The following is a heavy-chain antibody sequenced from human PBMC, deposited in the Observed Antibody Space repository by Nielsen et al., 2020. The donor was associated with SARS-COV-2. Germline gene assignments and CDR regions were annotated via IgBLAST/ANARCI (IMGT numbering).Heavy chain of an antibody. CDR1: GFTFSSYG. J-gene: IGHJ4*02. V-gene: IGHV3-33*05. D-gene: IGHD2-2*01. CDR3: AREDTSTSY. CDR2: ISYDGSNR. Sequence: GESLKISCAASGFTFSSYGMHWVRQAPGKGLEWVAVISYDGSNRYYPDSVKGRFTISRDNAKNSLYLQMNSLRAADTAVYYCAREDTSTSYWGQGTLVTVSS.